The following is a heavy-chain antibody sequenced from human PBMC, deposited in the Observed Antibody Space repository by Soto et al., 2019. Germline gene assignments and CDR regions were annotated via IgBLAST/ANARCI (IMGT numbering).Heavy chain of an antibody. V-gene: IGHV5-10-1*01. J-gene: IGHJ6*02. CDR2: IDPSDSYT. CDR3: ASGVTSYYGMDV. Sequence: PGESLKISCKGSGYSFTSYWISWVRQMPGKGLEWMGRIDPSDSYTNYSPSFQGHVTISADKSISTAYLQWSSLKASDTAMYYCASGVTSYYGMDVWGQGTTVTVSS. CDR1: GYSFTSYW. D-gene: IGHD2-21*02.